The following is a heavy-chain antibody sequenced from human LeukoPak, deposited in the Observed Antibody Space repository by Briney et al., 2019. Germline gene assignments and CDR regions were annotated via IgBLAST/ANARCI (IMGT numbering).Heavy chain of an antibody. V-gene: IGHV4-61*02. CDR1: GGSISSGSYY. Sequence: SETLSLTCTVSGGSISSGSYYWSWIRQPAGKGLEWIGRIYTSGSTNYYPSLKSRVTISVDTSKNQFSLKLSSVTAADTAAYYCARAGKRWLQLGAFDIWGQGTMVSVSS. D-gene: IGHD5-24*01. CDR2: IYTSGST. CDR3: ARAGKRWLQLGAFDI. J-gene: IGHJ3*02.